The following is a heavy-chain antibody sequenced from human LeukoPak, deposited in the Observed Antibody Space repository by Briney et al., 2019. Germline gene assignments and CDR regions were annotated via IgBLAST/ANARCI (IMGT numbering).Heavy chain of an antibody. CDR1: GGSFSYYY. J-gene: IGHJ5*02. CDR2: INHSGST. D-gene: IGHD3-9*01. V-gene: IGHV4-34*01. CDR3: AIRKYYDILTGYRKIPTSGFDP. Sequence: PSETLSLTCAVYGGSFSYYYWSWIRLPPGKTLEWIGEINHSGSTNYNPSLKSRVTISVDTSKNQFSLKLSSVTAADTAVYYCAIRKYYDILTGYRKIPTSGFDPWGQGTLVTVSS.